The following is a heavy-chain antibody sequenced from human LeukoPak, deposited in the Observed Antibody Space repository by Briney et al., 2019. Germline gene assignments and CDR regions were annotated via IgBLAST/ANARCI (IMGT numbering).Heavy chain of an antibody. CDR1: GGSISSYY. Sequence: SGTLSLTCTVSGGSISSYYWSWIRQPPGKGLEWSGYIYYSGSTNYNPSLKSRVTISVDTSKNQFSRKLSSVTAAATAVYYCARGSPTSPREFDYWGQGTLVTVSS. CDR2: IYYSGST. CDR3: ARGSPTSPREFDY. V-gene: IGHV4-59*01. J-gene: IGHJ4*02.